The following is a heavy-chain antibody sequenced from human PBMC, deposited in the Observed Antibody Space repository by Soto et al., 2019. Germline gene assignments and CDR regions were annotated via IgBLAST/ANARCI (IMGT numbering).Heavy chain of an antibody. CDR2: IYYSGST. CDR3: ARRGYGDYDFDY. D-gene: IGHD4-17*01. Sequence: QLQLQESGPGLVKPSETLSLTCTVSGGSISSSSYYWGWIRQPPGKGLEWIGSIYYSGSTYYNPSLKSRVTISVDTCKNQFSLKLSSVTAADTAVYYCARRGYGDYDFDYWGQGTLVTVSS. J-gene: IGHJ4*02. V-gene: IGHV4-39*01. CDR1: GGSISSSSYY.